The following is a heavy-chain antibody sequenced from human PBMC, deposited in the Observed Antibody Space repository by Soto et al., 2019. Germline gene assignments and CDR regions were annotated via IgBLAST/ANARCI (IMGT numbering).Heavy chain of an antibody. Sequence: VQLVESGGGVVQPGRSLRLSCAASGFTFSSYGMHWVRQAPGKGLEWVAVISYDGSNKYYADSVKGRFTISRDNSKNTLYLQMNSLRAEDTAVYYCAKDSVGIVVVPAAIPNAFDIWGQGTMVTVSS. J-gene: IGHJ3*02. D-gene: IGHD2-2*01. CDR2: ISYDGSNK. CDR3: AKDSVGIVVVPAAIPNAFDI. V-gene: IGHV3-30*18. CDR1: GFTFSSYG.